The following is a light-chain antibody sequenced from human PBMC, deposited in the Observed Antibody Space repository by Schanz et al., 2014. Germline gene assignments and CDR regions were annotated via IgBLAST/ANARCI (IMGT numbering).Light chain of an antibody. J-gene: IGLJ2*01. V-gene: IGLV1-51*01. CDR3: ATWDTNLSVVV. CDR2: DNN. CDR1: SSNIGNNY. Sequence: SFLTPPPSVSAAPGQRVTISCSGTSSNIGNNYVSWYQHFPGTAPRLLMYDNNKRPSGTPDRFSGSKSGTSATLGITGLQTGDEADYYCATWDTNLSVVVFGGGTKVTVL.